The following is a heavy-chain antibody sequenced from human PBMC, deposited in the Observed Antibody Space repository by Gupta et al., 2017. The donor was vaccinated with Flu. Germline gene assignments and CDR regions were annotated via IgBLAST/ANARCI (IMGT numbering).Heavy chain of an antibody. V-gene: IGHV3-23*01. Sequence: EVQLLESGGGLVQPGGYLRISRAASGFTFSTHAMRWVRQAPGKGLEWVSSIVGHGGDTSYADSVRGRFTISRDNSNNILYLQMSSLRAEDTAIYYCARDSNWAFDYWGQGTLVTVSS. J-gene: IGHJ4*02. CDR1: GFTFSTHA. CDR3: ARDSNWAFDY. CDR2: IVGHGGDT. D-gene: IGHD1-1*01.